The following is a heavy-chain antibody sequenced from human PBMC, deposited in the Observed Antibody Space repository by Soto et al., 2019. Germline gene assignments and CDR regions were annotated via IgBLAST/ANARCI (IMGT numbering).Heavy chain of an antibody. CDR3: ARDKGAYYSHLVY. V-gene: IGHV1-69*06. D-gene: IGHD3-22*01. CDR2: IITFFGKP. J-gene: IGHJ4*02. CDR1: GATFSSYA. Sequence: QVLLVQSGAEVKKPGSSVKVSCKLSGATFSSYAMSWVRQAPGQGLEWIGAIITFFGKPNYAQKFQGRVTISGDTSTATSYMELSSLRSNDTAVYYCARDKGAYYSHLVYWGQGTLVTVSS.